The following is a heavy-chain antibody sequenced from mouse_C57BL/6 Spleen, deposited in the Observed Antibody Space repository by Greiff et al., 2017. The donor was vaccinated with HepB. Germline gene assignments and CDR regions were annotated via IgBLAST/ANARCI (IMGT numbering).Heavy chain of an antibody. CDR2: ISYDGSN. J-gene: IGHJ1*03. CDR1: GYSITSGYY. CDR3: AREGYYGNWYFDV. Sequence: DVKLQESGPGLVKPSQSLSLTCSVTGYSITSGYYWNWIRQFPGNKLEWMGYISYDGSNNYNPSLKNRISITRDTSKNQFFLKLNSVTTEDTATYYCAREGYYGNWYFDVWGTGTTVTVSS. D-gene: IGHD1-1*01. V-gene: IGHV3-6*01.